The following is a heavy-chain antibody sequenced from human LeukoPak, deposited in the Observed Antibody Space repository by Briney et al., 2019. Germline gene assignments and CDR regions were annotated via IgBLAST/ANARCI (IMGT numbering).Heavy chain of an antibody. D-gene: IGHD5-24*01. CDR2: INPSGGST. CDR3: AVEMATMADY. CDR1: VYTFTSYY. V-gene: IGHV1-46*01. Sequence: ASVKVSFKASVYTFTSYYMHWVRQAPGQGLEWMGIINPSGGSTSYAQKFQGRVTMTRDTSTSTVYMKLSSLRSEDTAVYYCAVEMATMADYWGQGTLVTVSS. J-gene: IGHJ4*02.